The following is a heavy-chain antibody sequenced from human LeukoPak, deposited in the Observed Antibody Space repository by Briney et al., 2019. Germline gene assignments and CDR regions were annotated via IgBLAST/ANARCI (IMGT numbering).Heavy chain of an antibody. CDR2: IYTSGST. V-gene: IGHV4-61*02. J-gene: IGHJ6*02. D-gene: IGHD5-12*01. CDR3: ASARRYSGYDSWEFYYYGMDV. CDR1: GDSIRSDFYY. Sequence: PSETLSLTCTVSGDSIRSDFYYWSWIRQPAGKELEWIGRIYTSGSTTYNPSLKSRVTISIDMSKNQFSLHLSSVTAADTAVYYCASARRYSGYDSWEFYYYGMDVWGRGTTVTVSS.